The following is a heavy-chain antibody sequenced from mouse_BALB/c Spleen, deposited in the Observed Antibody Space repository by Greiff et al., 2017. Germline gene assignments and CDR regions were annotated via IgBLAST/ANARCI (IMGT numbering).Heavy chain of an antibody. Sequence: VQLQQSGAELVKPGASVKLSCTASGFNIKDTYMHWVKQRPEQGLEWIGRIDPANGNTKYDPKFQGKATITADTSSNTAYLQLSSLTSEDTAVYYCATRGNYGNYVFAYWGQGTLVTVSA. J-gene: IGHJ3*01. CDR1: GFNIKDTY. D-gene: IGHD2-1*01. CDR3: ATRGNYGNYVFAY. CDR2: IDPANGNT. V-gene: IGHV14-3*02.